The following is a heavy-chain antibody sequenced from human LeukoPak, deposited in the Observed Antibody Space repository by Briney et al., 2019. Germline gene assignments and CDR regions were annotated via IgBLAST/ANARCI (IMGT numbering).Heavy chain of an antibody. Sequence: GRSLRLSSAPSGFTFSSVWMHCGRQVPGTELVWVSRINSDGSSRTYADSVKARFTISSDNANKTLYLQIYSLIAAHTAGYYFARDLGHIIDYWGQGTLVTVSS. V-gene: IGHV3-74*01. CDR1: GFTFSSVW. J-gene: IGHJ4*02. CDR2: INSDGSSR. CDR3: ARDLGHIIDY.